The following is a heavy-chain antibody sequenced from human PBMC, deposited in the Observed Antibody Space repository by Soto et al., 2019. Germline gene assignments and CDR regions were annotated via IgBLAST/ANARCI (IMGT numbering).Heavy chain of an antibody. CDR1: GFTSGTTD. D-gene: IGHD3-10*01. CDR3: VKNSGWFNT. CDR2: IDGSGGIT. V-gene: IGHV3-23*01. Sequence: QLLQSGGGLVQPGGSLTLSCAASGFTSGTTDMSWVRQAPGEGLEWVSTIDGSGGITYYADSVKGRFTISRDNSRNTVYLQMNSRRGDDTALYYCVKNSGWFNTWGQGALVTVAS. J-gene: IGHJ5*02.